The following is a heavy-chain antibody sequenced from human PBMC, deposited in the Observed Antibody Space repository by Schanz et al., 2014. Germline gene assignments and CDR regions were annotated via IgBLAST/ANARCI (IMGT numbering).Heavy chain of an antibody. J-gene: IGHJ5*02. CDR3: ARQGVGWATDAFYFNT. Sequence: QVQLQESGPGLVKPSATLTLTCDVSGVSITTSNWWSWVRQPPGKGLEWIGEVFHSGISNSNPSLKTRVTISLDKSKNQLSMKLKSVTAADSALYFCARQGVGWATDAFYFNTWGQGTLVTVSS. V-gene: IGHV4-4*02. CDR1: GVSITTSNW. D-gene: IGHD6-19*01. CDR2: VFHSGIS.